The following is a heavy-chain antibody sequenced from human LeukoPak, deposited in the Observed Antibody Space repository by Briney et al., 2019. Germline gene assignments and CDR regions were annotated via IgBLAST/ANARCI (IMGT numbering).Heavy chain of an antibody. Sequence: ASVKVSCKASGYTFTGYYMHWVRQAPGQGLEWMGWISAYNGNTNYAQKLQGRVTMTTDTSTSTAYMELRSLRSDDTAVYYCAREGPYSNHPYYMDVWGKGTTVTVSS. D-gene: IGHD4-11*01. CDR1: GYTFTGYY. J-gene: IGHJ6*03. V-gene: IGHV1-18*04. CDR2: ISAYNGNT. CDR3: AREGPYSNHPYYMDV.